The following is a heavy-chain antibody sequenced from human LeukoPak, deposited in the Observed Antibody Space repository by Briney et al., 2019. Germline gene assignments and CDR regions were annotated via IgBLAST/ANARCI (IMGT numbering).Heavy chain of an antibody. CDR3: VKDRTGTYTLDY. J-gene: IGHJ4*02. CDR1: GFTFSNYA. CDR2: ISDDGSRQ. V-gene: IGHV3-30-3*01. D-gene: IGHD3-10*01. Sequence: GRSLRLSCAATGFTFSNYAVHWGRQAPGKGLEWVAFISDDGSRQHYADSVKGRFTISRDNSKNTLNLQMNSLRAEDTAVYYCVKDRTGTYTLDYWGQGTLVTVSS.